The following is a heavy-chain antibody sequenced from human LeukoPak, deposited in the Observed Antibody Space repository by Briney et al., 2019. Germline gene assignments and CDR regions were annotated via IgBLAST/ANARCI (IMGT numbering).Heavy chain of an antibody. Sequence: GGSLRLPCAASGFTFSSYSMNWVRRAPGKGLEWVSSISSSSSYIYYADSVKGRFTISRDNAKNSLYLQMNSLRAEDTAVYYCARDLSTVFRLGELFVWGQGTLVTVSS. CDR1: GFTFSSYS. J-gene: IGHJ4*02. CDR3: ARDLSTVFRLGELFV. CDR2: ISSSSSYI. D-gene: IGHD3-16*01. V-gene: IGHV3-21*01.